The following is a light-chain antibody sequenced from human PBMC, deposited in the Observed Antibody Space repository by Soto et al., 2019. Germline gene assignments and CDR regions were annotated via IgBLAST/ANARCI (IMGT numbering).Light chain of an antibody. V-gene: IGLV1-40*01. CDR2: GNN. CDR3: QSYDTSLDALYV. J-gene: IGLJ1*01. CDR1: SYNIGAGYD. Sequence: QSVLTQPPSVSGAPGQKVTISCTGSSYNIGAGYDVHWYQQLPGTAPKLLLYGNNNRPSGVPDRFSGSKSGTSASLAITGLQTEDEADYYCQSYDTSLDALYVFGTGTKLNVL.